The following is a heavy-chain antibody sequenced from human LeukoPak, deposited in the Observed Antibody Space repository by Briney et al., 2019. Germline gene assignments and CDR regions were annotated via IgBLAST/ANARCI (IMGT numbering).Heavy chain of an antibody. CDR2: LNQDGSAK. CDR1: GFTPSDFW. J-gene: IGHJ4*02. CDR3: ARDSESADFDY. Sequence: GRSLRPSCAASGFTPSDFWMTWVRQAPGKGMEWVANLNQDGSAKFYVDSVKGRFSISRDNAENSVFLQLNSLTTEDTAVYYCARDSESADFDYWGQGTLVTVSS. V-gene: IGHV3-7*04. D-gene: IGHD3-10*01.